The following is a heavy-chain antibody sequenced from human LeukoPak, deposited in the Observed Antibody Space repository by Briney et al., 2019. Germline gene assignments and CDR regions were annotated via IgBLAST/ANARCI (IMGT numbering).Heavy chain of an antibody. J-gene: IGHJ5*02. CDR2: THDSGNS. CDR3: ARLKKYQLLFAVSNWFDP. Sequence: PSETLSLTCTVSGGSITNNYWAWIRQPPGKGLEWIGYTHDSGNSNYNPSLRSRVTISIDTSKNQFSLKLTSVTAADTAVYYCARLKKYQLLFAVSNWFDPWGQGTLVTVSS. V-gene: IGHV4-59*13. D-gene: IGHD2-2*01. CDR1: GGSITNNY.